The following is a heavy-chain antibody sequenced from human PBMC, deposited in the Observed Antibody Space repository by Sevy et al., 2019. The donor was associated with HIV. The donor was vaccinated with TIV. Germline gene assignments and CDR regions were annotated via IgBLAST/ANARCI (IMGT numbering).Heavy chain of an antibody. D-gene: IGHD6-13*01. Sequence: SETLSLTCAVYGGSFSGYYWSWIHQPPGKGLEWIGEINHSGSTNYNPSLKSRVTISVDTSKNQFSLKLSSVTAADTAVYYCARVINSSSWAYYYYGMDVWGQGTTVTVSS. CDR2: INHSGST. CDR1: GGSFSGYY. CDR3: ARVINSSSWAYYYYGMDV. J-gene: IGHJ6*02. V-gene: IGHV4-34*01.